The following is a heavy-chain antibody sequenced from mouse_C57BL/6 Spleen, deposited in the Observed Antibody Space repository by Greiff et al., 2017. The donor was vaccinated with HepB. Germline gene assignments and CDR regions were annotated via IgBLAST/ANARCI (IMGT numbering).Heavy chain of an antibody. CDR2: ISDGGSYT. CDR3: ARDATTVVAFDY. Sequence: EVQWVESGGGLVKPGGSLKLSCAASGFTFSSYAMSWVRQTPEKRLEWVATISDGGSYTYYPDNVKGRFTISRDNAKNNLYLQMSHLKSEDTAMYYCARDATTVVAFDYWGQGTTLTVSS. D-gene: IGHD1-1*01. J-gene: IGHJ2*01. CDR1: GFTFSSYA. V-gene: IGHV5-4*01.